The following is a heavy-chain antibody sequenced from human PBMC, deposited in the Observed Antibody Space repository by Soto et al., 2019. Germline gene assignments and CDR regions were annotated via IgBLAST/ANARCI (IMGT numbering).Heavy chain of an antibody. CDR2: ISNIGVTT. CDR3: SKGSAASGWLTHDY. CDR1: GLPFTSYS. D-gene: IGHD3-10*01. V-gene: IGHV3-23*01. Sequence: EVQFLESGGGLVQPGGSLRLSCSVSGLPFTSYSMSWVRQPPGKGLEWVSDISNIGVTTNYADSVKGRFTVSRDNSKNTVYMQMNSLRAEDTAVYYCSKGSAASGWLTHDYWGQGTMVTFSS. J-gene: IGHJ4*02.